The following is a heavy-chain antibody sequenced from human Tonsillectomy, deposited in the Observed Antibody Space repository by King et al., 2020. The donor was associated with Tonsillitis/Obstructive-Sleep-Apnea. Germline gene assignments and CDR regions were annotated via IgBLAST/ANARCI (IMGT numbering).Heavy chain of an antibody. D-gene: IGHD3-3*01. CDR3: AGERLFGVVVDGYYYYYGMDV. J-gene: IGHJ6*02. Sequence: QVQLVESGGGVVQPGRSLRLSCAASGFTFSSYAMHWVRQAPGKGLEWVAVISYDGSNKYYADSVKGRFTISRDNSKNTLYLQRDSLRAEDTAVYYCAGERLFGVVVDGYYYYYGMDVWGQGTAVTVSS. CDR1: GFTFSSYA. CDR2: ISYDGSNK. V-gene: IGHV3-30*04.